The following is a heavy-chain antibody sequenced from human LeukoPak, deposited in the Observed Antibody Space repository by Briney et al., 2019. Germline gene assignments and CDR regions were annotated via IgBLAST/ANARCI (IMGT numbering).Heavy chain of an antibody. CDR2: ISYDGSNK. Sequence: GGSLRLSCAASGFTFSSYGMHWVRQAPGKGLEWVAVISYDGSNKYYADSVKGRFTISRDNSKNTLYLQMNSLRAEDTAVYYCARDPHRSIAYYYYGMDVWGQGTTVTVSS. CDR3: ARDPHRSIAYYYYGMDV. D-gene: IGHD3-16*02. CDR1: GFTFSSYG. V-gene: IGHV3-30*03. J-gene: IGHJ6*02.